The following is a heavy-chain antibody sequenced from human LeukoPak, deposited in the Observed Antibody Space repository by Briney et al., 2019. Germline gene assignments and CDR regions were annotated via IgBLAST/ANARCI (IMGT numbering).Heavy chain of an antibody. D-gene: IGHD3-10*01. J-gene: IGHJ4*02. CDR3: ARGLNYYGSGSFRPLYYFDY. Sequence: PGGSLRLSCAASGFTLSSYAMSWVRQAPGKGLEWVSAISDTGNTYHADSVKGRFTISRDSSKNTLFLQMNGLRPEDAAVYYCARGLNYYGSGSFRPLYYFDYWGQGTLVTVSS. CDR2: ISDTGNT. V-gene: IGHV3-23*01. CDR1: GFTLSSYA.